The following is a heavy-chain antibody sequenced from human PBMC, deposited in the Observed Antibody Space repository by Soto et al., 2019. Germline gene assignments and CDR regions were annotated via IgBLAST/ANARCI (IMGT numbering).Heavy chain of an antibody. D-gene: IGHD1-1*01. V-gene: IGHV3-11*01. CDR1: GFSFSDFY. J-gene: IGHJ6*02. Sequence: QVQLVESGGGLVKPGGSLRLSCVASGFSFSDFYMSWIRQTPGKGLEWVSYISSGGGDTFYADSVKGRFTISRDNAKNSLFLQMNSLRPDDTAVYYCARPNGVSNSYYFGMDLWGQGTTVTVSS. CDR2: ISSGGGDT. CDR3: ARPNGVSNSYYFGMDL.